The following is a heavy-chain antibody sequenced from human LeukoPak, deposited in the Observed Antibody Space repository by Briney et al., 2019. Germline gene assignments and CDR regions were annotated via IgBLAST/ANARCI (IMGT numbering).Heavy chain of an antibody. V-gene: IGHV5-51*01. CDR2: IYPDDSDT. CDR1: GFIFTHYW. D-gene: IGHD3-22*01. J-gene: IGHJ4*02. CDR3: ARLYYSASGYPDY. Sequence: GESLKNSCKGSGFIFTHYWIGWVRQEPGKGLEWMGIIYPDDSDTRYSPSFQGQVTISADKSINTAFLQWSSLKASDSAIYYCARLYYSASGYPDYWGQGTLVTVSS.